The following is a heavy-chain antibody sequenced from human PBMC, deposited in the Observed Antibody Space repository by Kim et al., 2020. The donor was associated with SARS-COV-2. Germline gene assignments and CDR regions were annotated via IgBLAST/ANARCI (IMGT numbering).Heavy chain of an antibody. D-gene: IGHD3-3*01. CDR1: GFTFSSYW. J-gene: IGHJ6*02. CDR3: ARVDRGRSYDFWSGYYYYYGMDV. CDR2: IKQDGSEK. V-gene: IGHV3-7*01. Sequence: GGSLRLSCAASGFTFSSYWMSWVRQAPGKGLEWVANIKQDGSEKYYVDSVKGRFTISRDNAKNSLYLQMNSLRAEDTAVYYCARVDRGRSYDFWSGYYYYYGMDVWGQGTTVTVSS.